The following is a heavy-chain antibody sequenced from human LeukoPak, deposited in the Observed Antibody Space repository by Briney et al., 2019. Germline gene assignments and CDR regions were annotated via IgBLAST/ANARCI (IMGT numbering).Heavy chain of an antibody. Sequence: SETLSLTCTVSGGSISSYYWSWIRQPPGKGLEWIGYIYYSGSTNYNPSLKSRVTISVDTSKNQFSLKLSSVTAADTAVYYCAREEGDNGDYTDAFDIWGQGTMVTVSS. V-gene: IGHV4-59*01. D-gene: IGHD4-17*01. J-gene: IGHJ3*02. CDR3: AREEGDNGDYTDAFDI. CDR1: GGSISSYY. CDR2: IYYSGST.